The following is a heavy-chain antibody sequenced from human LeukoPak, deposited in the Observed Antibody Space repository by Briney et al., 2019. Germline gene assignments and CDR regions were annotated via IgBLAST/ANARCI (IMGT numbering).Heavy chain of an antibody. CDR1: GFSVSSNY. D-gene: IGHD3-10*01. J-gene: IGHJ4*02. V-gene: IGHV3-66*01. CDR3: ARDRSGSGSYSYDN. Sequence: GGSLRLSCAASGFSVSSNYMSWVRQAPGKGLEWVSVIFGGGSTYFADSVKGRFTISRDNSKNTLYLQMNSLRAEDTAVYYCARDRSGSGSYSYDNWGQGTLVTVSS. CDR2: IFGGGST.